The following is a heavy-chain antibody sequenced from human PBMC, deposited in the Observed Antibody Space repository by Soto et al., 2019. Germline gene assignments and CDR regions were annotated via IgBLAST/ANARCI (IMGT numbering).Heavy chain of an antibody. D-gene: IGHD4-4*01. Sequence: EVQLVESGGGLVQPGGSLRLACVASGLTFRNSGMSWVRQAPGKGLEWIGRIRSKSDGRTTDYAAPVKCRFTMSRDDSHDTLYLQMDRLKVADTALYYCTTDRQGATGNYNWGQGTLVTVSS. CDR1: GLTFRNSG. CDR3: TTDRQGATGNYN. CDR2: IRSKSDGRTT. J-gene: IGHJ4*02. V-gene: IGHV3-15*01.